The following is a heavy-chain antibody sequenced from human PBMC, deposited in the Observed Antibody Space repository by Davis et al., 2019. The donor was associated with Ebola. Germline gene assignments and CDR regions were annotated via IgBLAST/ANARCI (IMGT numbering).Heavy chain of an antibody. CDR2: IYYSGST. CDR1: GGSISSSSYY. CDR3: ASELEGIDYYDNSGYYYYGMDV. D-gene: IGHD3-22*01. J-gene: IGHJ6*04. Sequence: MPSETLSLTCTVSGGSISSSSYYWGWIRQPPGKGLEWIGYIYYSGSTYYNPSLKSRVTISVDTSKNQLSLKLSSVTAADTAVYYCASELEGIDYYDNSGYYYYGMDVWAKGPRSPSPQ. V-gene: IGHV4-39*01.